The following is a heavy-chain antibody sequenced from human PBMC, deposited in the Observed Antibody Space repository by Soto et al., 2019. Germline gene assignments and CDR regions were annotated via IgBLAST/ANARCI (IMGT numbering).Heavy chain of an antibody. CDR1: GGSVSSGSYY. CDR3: ARVERGTATTVVDAFDI. J-gene: IGHJ3*02. V-gene: IGHV4-34*01. Sequence: QVPLQQWGAGLLKPSETLSLTCAVYGGSVSSGSYYWSWIRQPPGKGLEWIAEISHSGRIHFNPSLKSRVTISVDTSKNQFSLKMSSVTAADTALYYCARVERGTATTVVDAFDIWGQGTMVTVSS. CDR2: ISHSGRI. D-gene: IGHD1-1*01.